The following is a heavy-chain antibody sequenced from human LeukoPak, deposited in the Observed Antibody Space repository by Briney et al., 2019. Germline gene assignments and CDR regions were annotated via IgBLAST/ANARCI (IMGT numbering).Heavy chain of an antibody. J-gene: IGHJ1*01. Sequence: PGGSLRLSCSASGFSFSDYDMNWVRQAPGKGLEGVSAISGRSSHIYYGESVKGRFTISRDNAKNSLYLQMDSLGVEDTAVYYCGRAFPPLRTSSAGDLWGQGTLVIVPS. D-gene: IGHD3-16*01. V-gene: IGHV3-21*01. CDR1: GFSFSDYD. CDR3: GRAFPPLRTSSAGDL. CDR2: ISGRSSHI.